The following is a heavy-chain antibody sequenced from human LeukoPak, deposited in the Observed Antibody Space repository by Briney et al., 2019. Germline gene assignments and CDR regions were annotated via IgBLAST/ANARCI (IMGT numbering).Heavy chain of an antibody. CDR2: INHSGST. CDR3: AREMFIVVVPAYPNWFDP. V-gene: IGHV4-34*01. Sequence: SETLSLTCAVYGGSFSGYYWSWIRQPPGKGLEWIGEINHSGSTNYNPSLKSRVTISVDTSENQFSLKLSSVTAADMAVYYCAREMFIVVVPAYPNWFDPWGQGTLVTVSS. J-gene: IGHJ5*02. CDR1: GGSFSGYY. D-gene: IGHD2-2*01.